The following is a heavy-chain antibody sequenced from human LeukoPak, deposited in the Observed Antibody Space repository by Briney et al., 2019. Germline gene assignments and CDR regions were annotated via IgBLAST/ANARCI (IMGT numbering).Heavy chain of an antibody. Sequence: GGSLRLSCAASGFTVSSNYMNWVRQAPRKGLEWVSGIYSGVSTYYADSVKGRFTISRDNANNSLYLQMNSLRAEDTAVYYCARVVRYSREDYWGQGTLVTVSS. D-gene: IGHD3-9*01. CDR3: ARVVRYSREDY. CDR2: IYSGVST. J-gene: IGHJ4*02. CDR1: GFTVSSNY. V-gene: IGHV3-53*01.